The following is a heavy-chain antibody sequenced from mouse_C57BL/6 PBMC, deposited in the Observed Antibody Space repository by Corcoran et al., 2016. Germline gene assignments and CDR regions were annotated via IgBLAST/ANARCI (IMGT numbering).Heavy chain of an antibody. D-gene: IGHD1-1*01. Sequence: EVQLQQSGAELVRPGASVKLSCTASGFNIKDYYMHWVKQRPEQGLEWIGRIDPEDGDTEYAPKFQGKATMTADTSSNTAYLQLSSLTSEDTAVYYCSVLLRSYYFDYWCQGTTLTVSS. J-gene: IGHJ2*01. CDR2: IDPEDGDT. V-gene: IGHV14-1*01. CDR1: GFNIKDYY. CDR3: SVLLRSYYFDY.